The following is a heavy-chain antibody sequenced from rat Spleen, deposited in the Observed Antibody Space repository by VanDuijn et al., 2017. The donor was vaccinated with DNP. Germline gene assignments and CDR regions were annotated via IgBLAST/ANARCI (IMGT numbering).Heavy chain of an antibody. CDR3: ARSAAGIAY. D-gene: IGHD1-2*01. Sequence: EVQLVESGGGLVQPGRSIKLSCATSGFTFSNYYMAWVRQAPAKGLEWVASITTGGGYTYYRDSVKGRFTISRDNAKNTLNLQMNSLRSEDTATYYCARSAAGIAYWGQGTLVTVSS. CDR1: GFTFSNYY. J-gene: IGHJ3*01. CDR2: ITTGGGYT. V-gene: IGHV5-25*01.